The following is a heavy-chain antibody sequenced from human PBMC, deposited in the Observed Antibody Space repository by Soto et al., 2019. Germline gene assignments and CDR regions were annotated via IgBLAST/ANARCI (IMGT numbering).Heavy chain of an antibody. J-gene: IGHJ4*02. CDR2: ISDGGAT. D-gene: IGHD3-3*01. CDR3: EREELGGSYDFWH. CDR1: GFSVTNYF. Sequence: EVQLVDSGGGLVQPGGSLRLSCAASGFSVTNYFMAWVRQAPGKGLEWVSVISDGGATYYADSVKGRFTISRDSSKNTLYLQMNTGRAADPAVYGCEREELGGSYDFWHGGQGTLVIVSS. V-gene: IGHV3-66*01.